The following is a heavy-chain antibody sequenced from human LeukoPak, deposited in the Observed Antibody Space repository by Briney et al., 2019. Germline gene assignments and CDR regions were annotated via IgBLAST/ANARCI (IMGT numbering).Heavy chain of an antibody. CDR3: ANHFACGSTTCPSFDD. J-gene: IGHJ4*02. CDR2: ISSRSSTI. Sequence: GGSLRLSCVGSGFIFNEYSLNWVRQTPGKGPEWASYISSRSSTIYYADSVKGRFTISRDNAKNSLSLQMNNLRVEDTAVYYCANHFACGSTTCPSFDDWGQGTLVTVSS. CDR1: GFIFNEYS. D-gene: IGHD2-2*01. V-gene: IGHV3-48*01.